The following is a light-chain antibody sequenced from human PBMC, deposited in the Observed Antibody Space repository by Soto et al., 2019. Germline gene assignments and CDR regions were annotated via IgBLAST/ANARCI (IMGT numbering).Light chain of an antibody. CDR2: GAY. V-gene: IGKV3-15*01. CDR3: QQYDNWPRT. J-gene: IGKJ1*01. Sequence: EIGMRQSRATLSVSALDRAALSFRASQSVSSNLAWYQQKPGQAPRLLIYGAYTRASGVPARFSGSGSGTEFTLTISSLQSEDFAVYYCQQYDNWPRTFGQGTTVDIK. CDR1: QSVSSN.